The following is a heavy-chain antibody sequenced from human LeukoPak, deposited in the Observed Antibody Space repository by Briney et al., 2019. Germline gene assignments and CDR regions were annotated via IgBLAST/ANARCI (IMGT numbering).Heavy chain of an antibody. Sequence: PGRSLRLSCAASGFTFSSYAMHWVRQAPGKGLEGVAVISYDGSNKYYADSVKGRFTISRDNSKNTLYLQMNSLRAEDTAVYYCAKDEAAAGVDFDYWGQGTLVTVYS. V-gene: IGHV3-30-3*01. J-gene: IGHJ4*02. CDR1: GFTFSSYA. CDR2: ISYDGSNK. CDR3: AKDEAAAGVDFDY. D-gene: IGHD6-13*01.